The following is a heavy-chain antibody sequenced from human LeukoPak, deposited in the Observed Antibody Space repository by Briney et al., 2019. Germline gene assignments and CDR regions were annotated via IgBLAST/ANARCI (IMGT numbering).Heavy chain of an antibody. D-gene: IGHD6-19*01. Sequence: PGGSLRLSCAASGFTFSSYGMHWVRQAPGKGLEWVAVIWYDGSNKYYADSVKGRFTISRDNSKNTLYLQMNSLRAEDTAVYYCARIAIAVAEDVFDIWGQGTMVTVSS. CDR3: ARIAIAVAEDVFDI. J-gene: IGHJ3*02. CDR2: IWYDGSNK. V-gene: IGHV3-33*01. CDR1: GFTFSSYG.